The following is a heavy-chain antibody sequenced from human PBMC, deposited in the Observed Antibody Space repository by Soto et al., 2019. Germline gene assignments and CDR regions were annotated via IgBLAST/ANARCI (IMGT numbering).Heavy chain of an antibody. CDR1: GGSIIPYY. Sequence: LETLSLTCTFSGGSIIPYYWSWIRQPPGKGLEWIGYVYYSGNTNYNPSLESRVTISVDTSRNRFSLNLTSATAADTAVYYCARKGAAASYAHYYMDVWGRGTAVTVSS. J-gene: IGHJ6*03. V-gene: IGHV4-59*01. D-gene: IGHD6-13*01. CDR2: VYYSGNT. CDR3: ARKGAAASYAHYYMDV.